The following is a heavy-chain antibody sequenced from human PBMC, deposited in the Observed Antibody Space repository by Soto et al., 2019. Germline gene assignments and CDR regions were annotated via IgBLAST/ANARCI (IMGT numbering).Heavy chain of an antibody. CDR3: ARDRLAGLYSSSSVTKYYYYGMDV. CDR2: IDAYNGNT. Sequence: SVEVSCTTSGFTFTSSGISWVRQAPGKGLEWMGWIDAYNGNTLYAQEVQGRVTMTTDKSTSTAYMELRSLRSDDTAVYYCARDRLAGLYSSSSVTKYYYYGMDVWGQGTTVTVS. V-gene: IGHV1-18*04. D-gene: IGHD6-6*01. J-gene: IGHJ6*02. CDR1: GFTFTSSG.